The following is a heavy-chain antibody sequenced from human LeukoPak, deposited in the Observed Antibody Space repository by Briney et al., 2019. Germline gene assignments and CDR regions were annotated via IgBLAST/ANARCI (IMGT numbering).Heavy chain of an antibody. J-gene: IGHJ3*02. D-gene: IGHD3-22*01. CDR2: MNPNSGNT. CDR3: ARNPGSKWLLVKYDAFDI. Sequence: ASVKVSCKASGYTFTSYDNNWVRQATGQGLEWMGWMNPNSGNTGYAQKFQGRVTMTRNTSISTAYMELSSLRSEDTAVYYCARNPGSKWLLVKYDAFDIWGQGTMVTVSS. CDR1: GYTFTSYD. V-gene: IGHV1-8*01.